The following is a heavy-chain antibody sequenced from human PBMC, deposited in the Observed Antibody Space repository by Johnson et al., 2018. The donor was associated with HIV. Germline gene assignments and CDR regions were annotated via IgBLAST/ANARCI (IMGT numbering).Heavy chain of an antibody. D-gene: IGHD3-3*01. CDR2: ICYDGSNK. CDR1: GFTFSNYD. V-gene: IGHV3-30*19. Sequence: QVQLVESGGGVVQPGRSLRLSCAASGFTFSNYDMHWVRQAPGKGLEWVALICYDGSNKYYADSVKGRFTISRDNSKNTLYLQMNSLIAEDTAVYYCARPLQFLEWSDAFDMWGQGTMVTVSS. CDR3: ARPLQFLEWSDAFDM. J-gene: IGHJ3*02.